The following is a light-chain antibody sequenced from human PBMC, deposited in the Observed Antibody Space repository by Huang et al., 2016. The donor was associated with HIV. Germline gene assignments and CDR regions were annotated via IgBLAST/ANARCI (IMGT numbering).Light chain of an antibody. V-gene: IGKV4-1*01. Sequence: DFVMTQSPDSLAVSLGERATINCKSSQSVLCSSKNKWYLGWYQQKSGQPPKLLIYGASAREFGVPERFSGSGSGTDFTLTSSNLQAEDVAVYYCQQYYRTPRTFGQGTKVEIK. J-gene: IGKJ1*01. CDR2: GAS. CDR3: QQYYRTPRT. CDR1: QSVLCSSKNKWY.